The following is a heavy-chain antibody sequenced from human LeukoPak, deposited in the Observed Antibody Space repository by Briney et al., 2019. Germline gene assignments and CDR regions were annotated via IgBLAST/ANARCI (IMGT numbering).Heavy chain of an antibody. CDR2: ISYSGST. CDR3: ARDSGYYDSSGYHTDAFDI. D-gene: IGHD3-22*01. Sequence: SETLSLTCTVSGGSISSSSYYWGWIRQPPGKGLEWIGSISYSGSTYYNPSLKSRVTISVDTSKNQFSLNLSSVTAADTAVYYCARDSGYYDSSGYHTDAFDIWGQGTMVTVSS. CDR1: GGSISSSSYY. J-gene: IGHJ3*02. V-gene: IGHV4-39*07.